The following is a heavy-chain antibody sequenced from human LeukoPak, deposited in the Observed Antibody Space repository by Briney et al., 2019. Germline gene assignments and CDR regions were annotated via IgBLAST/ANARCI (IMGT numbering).Heavy chain of an antibody. D-gene: IGHD2-2*01. CDR3: ARGCSSTSCSDY. CDR2: INPSGGST. CDR1: GGTFSSYA. J-gene: IGHJ4*02. Sequence: VASVKVSCKASGGTFSSYAISWVRQAPGQGLEWMGIINPSGGSTSYAQKFQGRVTMTRDTSTSTVYMELSSLRSEDTAVYYCARGCSSTSCSDYWGQGTLVTVSS. V-gene: IGHV1-46*01.